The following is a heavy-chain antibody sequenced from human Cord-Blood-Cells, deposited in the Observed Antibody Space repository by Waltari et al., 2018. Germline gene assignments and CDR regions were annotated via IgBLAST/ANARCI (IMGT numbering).Heavy chain of an antibody. CDR2: FAHEDGET. CDR1: GYTLTELS. D-gene: IGHD3-9*01. V-gene: IGHV1-24*01. J-gene: IGHJ4*02. CDR3: ATDRYDILTGYQYYFDY. Sequence: QVQLVQSGAEVKKPGASVKVYCKVSGYTLTELSMHWVRQAPGKGLEWMGGFAHEDGETIYEQKFQGRVTITEDTSTDTAYMELSSLGSEDTAVYYCATDRYDILTGYQYYFDYGGQGTRVTVSS.